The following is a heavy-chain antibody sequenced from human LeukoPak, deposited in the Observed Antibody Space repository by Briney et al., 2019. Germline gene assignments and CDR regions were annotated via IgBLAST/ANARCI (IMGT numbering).Heavy chain of an antibody. V-gene: IGHV1-2*02. CDR3: ARGPSGDFWSGYLRGYFDY. D-gene: IGHD3-3*01. CDR2: INPNSGGT. CDR1: GYTSTGYY. Sequence: GASVKVSCKASGYTSTGYYMHWVRQAPGQGLEWMGWINPNSGGTNYAQKFQGRVTMTRDTSISTAYMELSRLRSDDTAVYYCARGPSGDFWSGYLRGYFDYWGQGTLVTVSS. J-gene: IGHJ4*02.